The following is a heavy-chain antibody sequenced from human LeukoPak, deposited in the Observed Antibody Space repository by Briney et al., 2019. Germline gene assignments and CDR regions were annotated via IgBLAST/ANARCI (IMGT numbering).Heavy chain of an antibody. CDR2: IWYDGSNK. Sequence: GGSLRLSCAAPGFTFSSYGMHWVRQAPGKGLEWVAVIWYDGSNKYYADSVKGRFTISRDNSKKTLYLQMNSLRAEDTAVYYCSSTTRYYYYYGMDVWGKGTTVTVSS. CDR3: SSTTRYYYYYGMDV. V-gene: IGHV3-33*01. D-gene: IGHD2-2*01. CDR1: GFTFSSYG. J-gene: IGHJ6*04.